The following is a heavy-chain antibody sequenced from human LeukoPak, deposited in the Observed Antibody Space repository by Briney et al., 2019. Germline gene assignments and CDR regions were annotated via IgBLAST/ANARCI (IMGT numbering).Heavy chain of an antibody. CDR1: GGSISSSSYY. J-gene: IGHJ4*02. V-gene: IGHV4-39*01. Sequence: SETLSLTCTVSGGSISSSSYYWGWIRQPPGKGLEWIGSIYYSGSTYYNPSLKSRVTISVDTPKNQFSLKLSSVTAADTAVYYCARHAWSGSITIFGVVRGHFDYRGQGTLVTVSS. CDR2: IYYSGST. D-gene: IGHD3-3*01. CDR3: ARHAWSGSITIFGVVRGHFDY.